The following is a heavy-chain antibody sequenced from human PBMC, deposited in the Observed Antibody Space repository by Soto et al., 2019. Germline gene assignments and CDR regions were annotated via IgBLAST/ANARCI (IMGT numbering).Heavy chain of an antibody. V-gene: IGHV1-3*01. CDR3: ARDLSIAARLSYFDY. Sequence: GASVKVSCKASGYTFTTYTVHWVRQAPGQRLEWMGWINSGNGDTKYSQKFQGRVTITRDTSASTAYMELNSLRAEDTAVYYCARDLSIAARLSYFDYWGQGTLVTVSS. J-gene: IGHJ4*02. D-gene: IGHD6-6*01. CDR1: GYTFTTYT. CDR2: INSGNGDT.